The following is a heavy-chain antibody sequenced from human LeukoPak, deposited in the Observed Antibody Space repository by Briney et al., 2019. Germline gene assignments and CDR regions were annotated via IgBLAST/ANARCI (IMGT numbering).Heavy chain of an antibody. Sequence: GASVKVSCRASGGTFSSYAISWVRQAPGQGLEWMGRIIPILGITNYAQKFQGRVTITADKSTSTAYMELSSLRSEDTAVYYCARDRKYCSGGSCYSSSDYWGQGTLVTVSS. CDR2: IIPILGIT. V-gene: IGHV1-69*04. CDR1: GGTFSSYA. J-gene: IGHJ4*02. D-gene: IGHD2-15*01. CDR3: ARDRKYCSGGSCYSSSDY.